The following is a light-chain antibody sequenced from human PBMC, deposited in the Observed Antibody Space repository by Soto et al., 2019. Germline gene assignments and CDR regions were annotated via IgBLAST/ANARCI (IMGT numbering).Light chain of an antibody. J-gene: IGKJ1*01. CDR1: QTVRNNY. Sequence: WKQSPGTLTLSPGERATLSCRASQTVRNNYLAWYQQKPGQAPRLLIYDASSRATGIPDRFSGGGSGTEFTLTISSLQPDDFATYCCQQYNSYSPTFGQGTKLDIK. V-gene: IGKV3-20*01. CDR2: DAS. CDR3: QQYNSYSPT.